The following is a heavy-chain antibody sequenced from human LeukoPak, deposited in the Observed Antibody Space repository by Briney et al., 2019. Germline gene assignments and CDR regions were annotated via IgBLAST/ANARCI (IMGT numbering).Heavy chain of an antibody. CDR1: RFTFSNYA. CDR2: ISYDGSNK. Sequence: HPGRSLRLSCAASRFTFSNYAMHWVRQAPGKGLEWVAVISYDGSNKYYADSVKGRFTISRDNSKNTLYLQMNSLRAEDTAVYYCAKVVAVAATGDYWGQGTLVTVSS. J-gene: IGHJ4*02. CDR3: AKVVAVAATGDY. D-gene: IGHD6-19*01. V-gene: IGHV3-30*04.